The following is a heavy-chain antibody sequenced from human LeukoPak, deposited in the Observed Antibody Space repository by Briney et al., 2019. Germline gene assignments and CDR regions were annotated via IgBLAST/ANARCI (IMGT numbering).Heavy chain of an antibody. J-gene: IGHJ5*02. CDR3: AREGTTVTTSFMGHNWFDP. V-gene: IGHV3-21*01. D-gene: IGHD4-17*01. Sequence: GGSLRLSCAASGFTFSSYSMNWVRQAPGKGLEWVSSISSSSSYIYYADSVKGRFTISRDNAKNSLYLQMNSLRAEDTAVYYCAREGTTVTTSFMGHNWFDPWGQGTLVTVSS. CDR2: ISSSSSYI. CDR1: GFTFSSYS.